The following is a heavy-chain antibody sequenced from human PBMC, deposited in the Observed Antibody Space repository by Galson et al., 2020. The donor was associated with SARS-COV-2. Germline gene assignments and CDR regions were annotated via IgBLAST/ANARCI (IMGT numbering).Heavy chain of an antibody. CDR3: ARDPPESGYHLDV. CDR1: GFTFSPYA. CDR2: IWFDETTK. J-gene: IGHJ6*03. V-gene: IGHV3-33*01. Sequence: GESLKISCATSGFTFSPYAMHWVRQAPGKGLEWVAIIWFDETTKFYGDSVKGRFTISRDNSKNTLYLQIDSLRADDTAVYFCARDPPESGYHLDVWGRGTTVTVSS.